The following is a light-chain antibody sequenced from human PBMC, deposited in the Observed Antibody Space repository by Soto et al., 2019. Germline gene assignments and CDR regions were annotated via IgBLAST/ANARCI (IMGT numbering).Light chain of an antibody. V-gene: IGLV2-14*01. CDR2: EVT. Sequence: QSVLSQPASVSGSLGQSITISCTGTGSDIGYYKFVSWYQQHPGKAPKLMIYEVTNRPSGVSTRFSGSKSGNTASLTISGLQPEDEADYYCSSYTTTTTLFGGGTKLTVL. CDR3: SSYTTTTTL. J-gene: IGLJ3*02. CDR1: GSDIGYYKF.